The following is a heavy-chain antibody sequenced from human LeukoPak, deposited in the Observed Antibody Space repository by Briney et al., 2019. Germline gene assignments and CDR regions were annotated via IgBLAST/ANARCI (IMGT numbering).Heavy chain of an antibody. Sequence: ASVTVSCKASGVSFRDYTINWVRQAPGQGLEWMGAIIPISGTTNYAQRLQGRVTLTMDDSATTAFMEMSSLRSEDTAVYYCASRFTARQLVPADYYHMDVWGKGTTVFVSS. CDR2: IIPISGTT. CDR3: ASRFTARQLVPADYYHMDV. V-gene: IGHV1-69*05. CDR1: GVSFRDYT. D-gene: IGHD6-13*01. J-gene: IGHJ6*03.